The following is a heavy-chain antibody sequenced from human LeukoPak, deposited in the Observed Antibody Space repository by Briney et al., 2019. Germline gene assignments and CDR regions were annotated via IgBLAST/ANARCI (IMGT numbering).Heavy chain of an antibody. CDR3: ARAMSIAARLQTIFDY. CDR1: GGSMSSYY. D-gene: IGHD6-6*01. Sequence: PSETLSLTCIVSGGSMSSYYWSWIRQPPGKGLEWIGIIDDSGSTYYNPSLKSRVTISVDTSKNQFSLNLTSVTAADTAVYYCARAMSIAARLQTIFDYWGQGTLVTVSS. J-gene: IGHJ4*02. V-gene: IGHV4-59*04. CDR2: IDDSGST.